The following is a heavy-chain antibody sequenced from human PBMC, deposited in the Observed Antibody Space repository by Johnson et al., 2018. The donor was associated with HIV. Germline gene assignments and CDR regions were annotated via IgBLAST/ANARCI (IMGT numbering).Heavy chain of an antibody. V-gene: IGHV3-30*03. D-gene: IGHD5-18*01. CDR2: ISYDGANA. CDR3: ARDGAIHLHEDVFEF. CDR1: GFTFSSYS. J-gene: IGHJ3*01. Sequence: QVQLVESGGGVVQPGRSLRLSCAASGFTFSSYSMHWVRQAPGKGLEWVAVISYDGANADYADSVKGRFTISRDNSNNRLYLQMSVLRTEDTGVYYCARDGAIHLHEDVFEFWGQETTFTVSS.